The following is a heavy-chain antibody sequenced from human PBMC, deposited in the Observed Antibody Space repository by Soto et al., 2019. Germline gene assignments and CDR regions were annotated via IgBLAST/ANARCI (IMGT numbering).Heavy chain of an antibody. V-gene: IGHV3-23*01. D-gene: IGHD4-17*01. J-gene: IGHJ4*02. CDR1: GFTFSSYA. Sequence: EVQLLESGGGLVQPGGSLRLSCIASGFTFSSYAMSWVRQAPGKGLEWVSTITGGGGGTFYADSVKGRFSISRDNSKNTLYLQMNSLRAEDTAVYYCASNGLTTVTPFGYWGQGTLVTVSS. CDR3: ASNGLTTVTPFGY. CDR2: ITGGGGGT.